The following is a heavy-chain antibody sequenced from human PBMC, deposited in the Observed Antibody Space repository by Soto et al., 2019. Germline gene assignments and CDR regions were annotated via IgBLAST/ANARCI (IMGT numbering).Heavy chain of an antibody. CDR2: ISYDGSNK. V-gene: IGHV3-30-3*02. CDR3: VKWEIPLSSSSYFTDF. J-gene: IGHJ4*02. CDR1: EFTFSSYA. D-gene: IGHD6-13*01. Sequence: LRLYCAASEFTFSSYAMHWVRQAPGKGLEWVAVISYDGSNKYYADSVKGRFTISRDNSKNTLYLQMNSLRAEDTAVYYCVKWEIPLSSSSYFTDFWGQGIVVTVS.